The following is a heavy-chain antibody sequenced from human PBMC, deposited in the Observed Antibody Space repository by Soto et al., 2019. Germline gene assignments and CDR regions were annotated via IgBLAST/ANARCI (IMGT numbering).Heavy chain of an antibody. Sequence: QVQLVQSGAEVKKPGASVKVSCKASGYTLTTFFMHWVRQAPGQGLEWMGVINPGYPAGRCTTYAQKFQGRVTMTTDTYTGKVYMELSGLRSVDTAVHYCAREAIVAGATTGMGVWGQGTTVTVSS. CDR2: INPGYPAGRCT. CDR1: GYTLTTFF. D-gene: IGHD1-26*01. CDR3: AREAIVAGATTGMGV. V-gene: IGHV1-46*01. J-gene: IGHJ6*02.